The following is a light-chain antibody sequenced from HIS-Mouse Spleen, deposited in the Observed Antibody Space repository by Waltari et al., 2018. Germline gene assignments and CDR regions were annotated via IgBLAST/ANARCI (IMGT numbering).Light chain of an antibody. CDR3: CSYAGSSTWV. J-gene: IGLJ3*02. Sequence: QSALTQPASVSGSPGQSITISCTGTSSDVGCYDLVSWYQQHPAKAPKLMTYEGSTRPSRVSNRCSGTKSVNTASLTISGLQAEDEAGYYCCSYAGSSTWVFGGGTKLTVL. V-gene: IGLV2-23*01. CDR1: SSDVGCYDL. CDR2: EGS.